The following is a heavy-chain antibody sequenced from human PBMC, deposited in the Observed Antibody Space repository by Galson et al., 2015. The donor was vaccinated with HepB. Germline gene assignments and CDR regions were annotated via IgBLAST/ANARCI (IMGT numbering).Heavy chain of an antibody. CDR2: ISYDGSNK. D-gene: IGHD3-10*01. V-gene: IGHV3-30*04. CDR1: GITFRNYA. Sequence: SLRLSCAASGITFRNYAMHWVRQAPGKGLEWVAVISYDGSNKYYVDSVKGRFIISRDNSKNTLYLQMNSLRTEDTAVYYCARDSGSGSPTALDYWGQGTLVTVSS. CDR3: ARDSGSGSPTALDY. J-gene: IGHJ4*02.